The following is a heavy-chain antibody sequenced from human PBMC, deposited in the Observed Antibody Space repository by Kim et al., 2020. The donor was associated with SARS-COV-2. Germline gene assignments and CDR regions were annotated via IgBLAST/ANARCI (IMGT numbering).Heavy chain of an antibody. CDR1: GGSFSGYY. D-gene: IGHD5-18*01. CDR3: ARGYSYGKNFDY. V-gene: IGHV4-34*01. Sequence: SETLSLTCAVYGGSFSGYYWSWIRQPPGKGLEWIGEINHSRSTNYNPSLKSRVTISVDTSKNQFSLKLSSVTAADTAVYYCARGYSYGKNFDYWGQGTLVTVSS. J-gene: IGHJ4*02. CDR2: INHSRST.